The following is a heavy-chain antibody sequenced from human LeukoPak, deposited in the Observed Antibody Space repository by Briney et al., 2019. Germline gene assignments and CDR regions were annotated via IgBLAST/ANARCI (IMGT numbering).Heavy chain of an antibody. CDR3: AKDVSAWSSSDWFDP. V-gene: IGHV3-30*02. Sequence: PGGSLRLSCAASGFTFSSYAMHWVRQAPGKGLEWVAFIGYDGSNIHYADSVKGRFTISRDNSKNTLYLQMNSLRAEDTAVFYCAKDVSAWSSSDWFDPWGQGTLVTVSS. CDR2: IGYDGSNI. D-gene: IGHD6-6*01. CDR1: GFTFSSYA. J-gene: IGHJ5*02.